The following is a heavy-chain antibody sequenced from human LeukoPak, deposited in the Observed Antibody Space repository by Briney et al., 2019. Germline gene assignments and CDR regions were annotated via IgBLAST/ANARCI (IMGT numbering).Heavy chain of an antibody. Sequence: GGSLRLSCAASGFTFSSYGMHWVRQAPGKGLEWVAVIWYDGSNKYYADSVKGRFTISRDNSKNTLYLQMNSLRAEDTAVYYCARGGGYYYDSSGYYYGQMGYWGQGTLVTVSS. D-gene: IGHD3-22*01. CDR2: IWYDGSNK. CDR1: GFTFSSYG. V-gene: IGHV3-33*01. CDR3: ARGGGYYYDSSGYYYGQMGY. J-gene: IGHJ4*02.